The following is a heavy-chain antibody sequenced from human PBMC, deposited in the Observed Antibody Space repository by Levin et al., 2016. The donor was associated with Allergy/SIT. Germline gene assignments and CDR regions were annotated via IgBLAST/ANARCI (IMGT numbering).Heavy chain of an antibody. CDR2: ISHDGDKK. CDR3: AKVLYMYWNDLEY. CDR1: GFSFSTYG. J-gene: IGHJ4*02. D-gene: IGHD1-1*01. V-gene: IGHV3-30*18. Sequence: GESLKISCVASGFSFSTYGMHWVRQAPGKGLDWVAAISHDGDKKYYADSVKGRFTLSRDNSKNMVYLQMDSLTVEDTAVYYCAKVLYMYWNDLEYWGQGTQVTVSS.